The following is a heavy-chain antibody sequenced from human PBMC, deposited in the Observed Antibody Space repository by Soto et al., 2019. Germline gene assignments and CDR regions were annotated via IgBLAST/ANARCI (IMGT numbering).Heavy chain of an antibody. CDR1: GYSFTSYW. D-gene: IGHD1-7*01. Sequence: HGESLKISCKGSGYSFTSYWIGWVLQMPGKGLEWMGIIYPGDSDTRYSPSFQGQVTISADKSISTAYLQWSSLKASDTAMYYCARDLYGELRFAHAFDIWGQGTMVTVSS. J-gene: IGHJ3*02. CDR3: ARDLYGELRFAHAFDI. CDR2: IYPGDSDT. V-gene: IGHV5-51*01.